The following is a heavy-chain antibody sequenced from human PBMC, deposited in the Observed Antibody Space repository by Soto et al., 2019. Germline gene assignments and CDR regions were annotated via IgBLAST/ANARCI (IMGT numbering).Heavy chain of an antibody. CDR1: GFTFSSYW. J-gene: IGHJ5*02. Sequence: GGSLRLSYAASGFTFSSYWMHWVRQAPGKGLVWVSRISSDGSSTSYADSVKGRFTISRDNAKNSLYLQMNSLRAEDTAVYYCARYRMGAPGNNYFDAWGQGTLVTVSS. D-gene: IGHD1-26*01. CDR3: ARYRMGAPGNNYFDA. V-gene: IGHV3-74*01. CDR2: ISSDGSST.